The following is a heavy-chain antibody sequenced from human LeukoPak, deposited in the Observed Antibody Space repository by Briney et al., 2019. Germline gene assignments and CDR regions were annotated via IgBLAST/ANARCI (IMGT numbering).Heavy chain of an antibody. J-gene: IGHJ2*01. V-gene: IGHV3-11*01. Sequence: GGSLRLSCAASGFTFSDYYMSWIRQAPGKGLEWVSYISSSGSTIYYADSVKGRFTISRDNAKNSLYLQMNSLRAEDTAVYYGARVRRWLQVHWYFDLWGRGTLVTVSS. CDR2: ISSSGSTI. CDR3: ARVRRWLQVHWYFDL. D-gene: IGHD5-24*01. CDR1: GFTFSDYY.